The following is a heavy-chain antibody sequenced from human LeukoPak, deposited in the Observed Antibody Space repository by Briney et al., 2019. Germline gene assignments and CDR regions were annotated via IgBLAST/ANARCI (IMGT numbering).Heavy chain of an antibody. CDR2: INWNGGST. CDR1: GFTFSDYY. V-gene: IGHV3-20*04. D-gene: IGHD2-15*01. J-gene: IGHJ4*02. Sequence: GGSLRLSCAASGFTFSDYYMSWVRQAPGKGLEWVSGINWNGGSTGYADSVKGRFTISRDNAKNSLYLQMNSLRAEDTALYCCASEGGGRGLSAFDYWGQGTLVTVSS. CDR3: ASEGGGRGLSAFDY.